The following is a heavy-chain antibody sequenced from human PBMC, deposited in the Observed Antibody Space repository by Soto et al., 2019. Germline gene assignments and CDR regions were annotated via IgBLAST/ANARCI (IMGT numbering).Heavy chain of an antibody. V-gene: IGHV4-39*01. CDR1: GGSISSSSYY. D-gene: IGHD2-15*01. CDR3: ARFRDCSGGSCYGDFDY. J-gene: IGHJ4*02. Sequence: SETLSLTCTVSGGSISSSSYYWGWIRQPPGKGLEWIGSIYYSGSTYYNPSLKSRVTISVDTSKNQFSLKLSSVTAADTAVYYCARFRDCSGGSCYGDFDYWGQGTLVTVS. CDR2: IYYSGST.